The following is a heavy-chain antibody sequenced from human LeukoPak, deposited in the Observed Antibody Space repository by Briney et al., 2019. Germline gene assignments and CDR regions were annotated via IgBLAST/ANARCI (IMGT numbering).Heavy chain of an antibody. J-gene: IGHJ4*02. CDR2: VSPNGETA. V-gene: IGHV3-23*01. Sequence: GGSLRLSCAASGFIFRNYGMNWVRQPPGKGLEWVSGVSPNGETAYYADSVKGRFTISRDNAKNSLYLQMNSLRAEDTAVYYCPLELGEGFDYWGQGTLVTVSS. D-gene: IGHD1-7*01. CDR3: PLELGEGFDY. CDR1: GFIFRNYG.